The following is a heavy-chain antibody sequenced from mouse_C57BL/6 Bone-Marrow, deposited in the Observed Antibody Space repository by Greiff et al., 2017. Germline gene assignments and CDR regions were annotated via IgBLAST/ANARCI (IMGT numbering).Heavy chain of an antibody. CDR3: ASDNYYGSRDWYFDV. D-gene: IGHD1-1*01. J-gene: IGHJ1*03. V-gene: IGHV1-82*01. CDR2: IYPGDGDT. Sequence: VQLQQPGAELVKPGASVKMSCKASGYTFTSYWITWVKQRPGKGLEWIGRIYPGDGDTNYNGKFKCKATLTAAKSSSTAYMQLSSLTSEDSAVYFCASDNYYGSRDWYFDVWGTGTTFTVSS. CDR1: GYTFTSYW.